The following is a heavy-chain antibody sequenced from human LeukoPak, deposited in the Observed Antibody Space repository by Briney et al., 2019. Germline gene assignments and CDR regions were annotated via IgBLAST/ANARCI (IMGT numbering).Heavy chain of an antibody. CDR1: GFTFSSYT. CDR3: ATDAREFGELFES. V-gene: IGHV3-30*04. CDR2: ILYDGSNR. J-gene: IGHJ4*02. D-gene: IGHD3-10*01. Sequence: PGRSLRLSCAASGFTFSSYTMHWVRQAPGKGLEWVAAILYDGSNRYYADSVKGRFTISRDTSKKMLYLQMNRLRGEDTAVYYCATDAREFGELFESWGQGTLVTVSS.